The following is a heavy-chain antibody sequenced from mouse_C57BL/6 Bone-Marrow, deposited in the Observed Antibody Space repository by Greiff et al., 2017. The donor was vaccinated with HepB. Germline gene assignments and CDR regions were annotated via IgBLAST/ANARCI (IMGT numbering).Heavy chain of an antibody. CDR3: ARVRTYDYDWYFDV. V-gene: IGHV1-55*01. D-gene: IGHD2-4*01. CDR2: IYPGSGST. J-gene: IGHJ1*03. CDR1: GYTFTSYW. Sequence: QVQLQQPGAELVKPGASVKMSCKASGYTFTSYWITWVKQRPGQGLEWIGDIYPGSGSTNYNEKFKSKATLTVDTSSSTAYMQLSSLTSEDSAVYYCARVRTYDYDWYFDVWGTGTTVTVSS.